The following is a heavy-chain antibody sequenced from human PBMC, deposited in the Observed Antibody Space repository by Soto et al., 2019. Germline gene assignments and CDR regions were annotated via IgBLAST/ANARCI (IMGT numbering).Heavy chain of an antibody. D-gene: IGHD6-6*01. CDR3: ARLHSSSSRRFDY. CDR1: GGSISSGDYY. CDR2: IYYSGST. V-gene: IGHV4-30-4*01. J-gene: IGHJ4*02. Sequence: SETLSLTCTVSGGSISSGDYYWSWIRQPPGKGLEWIGYIYYSGSTYYNPSLKSRVTISVDTSKNQFSLKLSPVTAADTAVYYCARLHSSSSRRFDYWGQGTLVTVSS.